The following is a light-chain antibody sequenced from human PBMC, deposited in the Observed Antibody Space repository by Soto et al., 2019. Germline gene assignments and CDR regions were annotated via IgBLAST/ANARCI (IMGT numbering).Light chain of an antibody. CDR1: SSDVGGYNY. CDR2: DVS. V-gene: IGLV2-14*01. J-gene: IGLJ1*01. Sequence: QSVLTQPASVSGSPGQSITISCTGTSSDVGGYNYVSWYQQHPGKAPKLMIYDVSNRPSGVSNRFSGSKSGNTASLTISGLQAEVEADYYCSSYTSSSTLAYVFGTGTKLTVL. CDR3: SSYTSSSTLAYV.